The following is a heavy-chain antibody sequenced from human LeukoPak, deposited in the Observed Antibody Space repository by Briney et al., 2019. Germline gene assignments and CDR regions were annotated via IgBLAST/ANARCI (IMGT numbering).Heavy chain of an antibody. V-gene: IGHV4-34*01. J-gene: IGHJ5*02. D-gene: IGHD6-19*01. Sequence: SETLSLTCAVYGGSFSGYYWSWIRQPPGKGLEWIGEINHSGSTNYNPSLKSRVTISVDTSKNQFSLKLSSATAADTAVYYCARAVARNWFDPWGQGTLVTVSS. CDR1: GGSFSGYY. CDR2: INHSGST. CDR3: ARAVARNWFDP.